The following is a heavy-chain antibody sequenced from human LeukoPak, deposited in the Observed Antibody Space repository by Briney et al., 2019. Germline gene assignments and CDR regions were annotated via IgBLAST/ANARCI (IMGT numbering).Heavy chain of an antibody. V-gene: IGHV4-59*01. J-gene: IGHJ4*02. Sequence: SETLSLTCTVSGGSISSYYWIWMRQPPGKGREWSGYIYYSGSTNYNHSLKSRVTISVDTSKNQFSLKLSSVTAADTAVYYCASTLASGSYWRGFDYWGQGTLVTVSS. D-gene: IGHD1-26*01. CDR1: GGSISSYY. CDR3: ASTLASGSYWRGFDY. CDR2: IYYSGST.